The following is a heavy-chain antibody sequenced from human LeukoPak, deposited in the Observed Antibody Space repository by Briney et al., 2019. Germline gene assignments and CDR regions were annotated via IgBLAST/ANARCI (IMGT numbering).Heavy chain of an antibody. V-gene: IGHV3-30*04. J-gene: IGHJ6*02. Sequence: GGSLRLSCAASGFTFRSCAMHWVRQAPGKGVEWVAVISYEGSNKYYADSVNGRFTISRDNSKNTLYLQMNSLRAEDTAVYYCARALVYYDILTGYYSYYGMDVWGQGTTVTVSS. CDR2: ISYEGSNK. CDR3: ARALVYYDILTGYYSYYGMDV. CDR1: GFTFRSCA. D-gene: IGHD3-9*01.